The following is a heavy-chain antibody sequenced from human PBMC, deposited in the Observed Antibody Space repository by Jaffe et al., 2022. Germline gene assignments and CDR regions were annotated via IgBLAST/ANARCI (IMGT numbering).Heavy chain of an antibody. CDR2: INHSGST. J-gene: IGHJ6*03. V-gene: IGHV4-34*01. D-gene: IGHD3-10*01. CDR1: GGSFSGYY. CDR3: ARGSGGSGSYVPPPPSVPYYYMDV. Sequence: QVQLQQWGAGLLKPSETLSLTCAVYGGSFSGYYWSWIRQPPGKGLEWIGEINHSGSTNYNPSLKSRVTISVDTSKNQFSLKLSSVTAADTAVYYCARGSGGSGSYVPPPPSVPYYYMDVWGKGTTVTVSS.